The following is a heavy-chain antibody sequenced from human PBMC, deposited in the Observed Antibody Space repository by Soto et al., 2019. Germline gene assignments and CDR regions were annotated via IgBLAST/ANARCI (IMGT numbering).Heavy chain of an antibody. CDR3: AKETSPGIAAAGTEPFDY. Sequence: PGGSLILSCAASVFTVDDYAMLWVRQARGTGLEWVSGISWNSGSIGYADSVKGRFTISRDNAKNSLYLQMNSLRAEDTALYYCAKETSPGIAAAGTEPFDYWGQGTLVTVSS. J-gene: IGHJ4*02. CDR1: VFTVDDYA. CDR2: ISWNSGSI. V-gene: IGHV3-9*01. D-gene: IGHD6-13*01.